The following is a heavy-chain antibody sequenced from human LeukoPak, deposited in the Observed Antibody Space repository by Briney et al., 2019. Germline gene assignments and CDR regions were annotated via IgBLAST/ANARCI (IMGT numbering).Heavy chain of an antibody. V-gene: IGHV1-2*02. J-gene: IGHJ6*02. CDR2: INPNSGGT. CDR3: ARVDLGYCSSTSCYWTPLNYYYYYGMDV. D-gene: IGHD2-2*01. Sequence: ASVKVSCKASGYTFTGYYMHWVRQAPGQGLEWTGWINPNSGGTNYAQKFQGRVTMTRDTSISTAYMELSRLRSDDTAVYYCARVDLGYCSSTSCYWTPLNYYYYYGMDVWGQGTTVTVSS. CDR1: GYTFTGYY.